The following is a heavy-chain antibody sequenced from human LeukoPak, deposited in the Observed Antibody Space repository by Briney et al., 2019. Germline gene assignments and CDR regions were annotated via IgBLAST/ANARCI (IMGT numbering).Heavy chain of an antibody. V-gene: IGHV3-74*01. CDR2: INSDGSST. Sequence: PGGSLRLSCAASGFTFSSYWMHWVRQAPGKGLVWVSRINSDGSSTSYADSVKGRFTISRDNAKNTLYLQMNSLRAEDTAVYYCAREPEGFWSGGWFDPWGQGTLVTVSS. CDR3: AREPEGFWSGGWFDP. CDR1: GFTFSSYW. D-gene: IGHD3-3*01. J-gene: IGHJ5*02.